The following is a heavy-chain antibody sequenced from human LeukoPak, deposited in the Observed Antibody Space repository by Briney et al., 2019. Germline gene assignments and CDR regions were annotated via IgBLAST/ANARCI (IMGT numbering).Heavy chain of an antibody. CDR3: AKDPADSSGYYSD. J-gene: IGHJ4*02. D-gene: IGHD3-22*01. CDR2: ISWKSDRI. V-gene: IGHV3-9*01. CDR1: GFTFDDYA. Sequence: GGSLRLSCAASGFTFDDYAMHWVRRAPGKGLEWVSGISWKSDRIDYADSVKGRFTISRDNAKNSLYLQMNSLRAEDTAVYYCAKDPADSSGYYSDWGQGTLVTVSS.